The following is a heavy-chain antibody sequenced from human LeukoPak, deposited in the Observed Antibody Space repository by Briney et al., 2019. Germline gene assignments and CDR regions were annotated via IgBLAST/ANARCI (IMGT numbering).Heavy chain of an antibody. D-gene: IGHD2-2*02. V-gene: IGHV1-2*02. CDR2: INPKSGDT. CDR1: GYTFTGQYY. Sequence: ASVEVSCKASGYTFTGQYYIHWVRQAPGQGLERMGWINPKSGDTNYAQKFQGRVTMARDTSISTAYMELARLRYDDTAVYYCAREDIYTSLSLDYWGQGILVTVSS. CDR3: AREDIYTSLSLDY. J-gene: IGHJ4*02.